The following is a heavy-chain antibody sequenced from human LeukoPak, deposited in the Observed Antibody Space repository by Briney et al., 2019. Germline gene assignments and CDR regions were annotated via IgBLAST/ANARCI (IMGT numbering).Heavy chain of an antibody. CDR1: GFTFSSYG. CDR2: ISSSGSNI. V-gene: IGHV3-48*03. J-gene: IGHJ4*02. CDR3: ARNFAS. Sequence: GGSLRLSCAASGFTFSSYGMNWVRQALGKGLEWVSYISSSGSNIYNADSVKGRFTISRDNAKNSLYLQMNSLRAEDTAVYYCARNFASWGQGTLVTVSS.